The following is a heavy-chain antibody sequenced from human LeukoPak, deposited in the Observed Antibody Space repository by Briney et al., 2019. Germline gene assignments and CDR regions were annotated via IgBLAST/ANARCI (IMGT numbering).Heavy chain of an antibody. CDR1: GYSFTHYG. CDR2: INTVNSNP. Sequence: ASVKVSCRTLGYSFTHYGISWVRQAPGQGLEWLGRINTVNSNPEIEQKFQDRVTVTTDKSTATAYMELKNLTSDDTAVYYCARDRGLVRHTNWLDPWGQGTLVTVSS. D-gene: IGHD3-10*01. V-gene: IGHV1-18*01. J-gene: IGHJ5*02. CDR3: ARDRGLVRHTNWLDP.